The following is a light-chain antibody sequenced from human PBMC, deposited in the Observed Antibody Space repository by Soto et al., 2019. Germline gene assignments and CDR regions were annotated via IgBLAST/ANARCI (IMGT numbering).Light chain of an antibody. CDR1: QSVSSTY. CDR2: GAS. CDR3: QQYHRWPPT. Sequence: GGRTTQTKRTRQSVSSTYVAWQQQPPGQAPRLLIYGASSRATGIPDRFSGSGSGTDFTLSISCLQSEDFAVYFCQQYHRWPPTFGRGTKVDNK. J-gene: IGKJ1*01. V-gene: IGKV3-20*01.